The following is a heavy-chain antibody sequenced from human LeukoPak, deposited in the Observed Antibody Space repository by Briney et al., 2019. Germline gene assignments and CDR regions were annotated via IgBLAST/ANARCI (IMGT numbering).Heavy chain of an antibody. CDR1: GFTFSSYD. J-gene: IGHJ5*02. Sequence: GGSLRLSCAASGFTFSSYDMSWVRQAPGKGLEWVTAISGSGGSTYYADSVKGRFTISRDNSKNTLYLQMNSLRAEDTAVYYCAKDQGYCSGGSCYPWGQGTLVTVSS. D-gene: IGHD2-15*01. CDR3: AKDQGYCSGGSCYP. V-gene: IGHV3-23*01. CDR2: ISGSGGST.